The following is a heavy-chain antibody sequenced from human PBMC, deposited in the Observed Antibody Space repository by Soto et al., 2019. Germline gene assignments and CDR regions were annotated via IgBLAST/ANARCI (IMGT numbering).Heavy chain of an antibody. V-gene: IGHV4-30-4*01. CDR1: GGSISRGDYY. D-gene: IGHD5-12*01. Sequence: SETLSLTCTVSGGSISRGDYYWSWIRQPPGKGLEWIGYIYYSGSTNYNPSLKSRVTISVDTSKNQFSLKLSSVTAADTAVYYCARVRELREESVGVATIVFDYWGQGTLVTVSS. CDR3: ARVRELREESVGVATIVFDY. J-gene: IGHJ4*02. CDR2: IYYSGST.